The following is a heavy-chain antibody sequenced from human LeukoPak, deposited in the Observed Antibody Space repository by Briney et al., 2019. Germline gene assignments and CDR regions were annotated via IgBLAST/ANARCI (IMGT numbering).Heavy chain of an antibody. CDR1: GISFSSLW. Sequence: GGSLRLSCAASGISFSSLWMSWFRQAPGKGLEWVADIRQDGSEEHYVASVKGRFTISRDSTSLLLQMKSPRAGDTAVYYCAGGQGWHFDLWGRGTLITVSS. CDR3: AGGQGWHFDL. J-gene: IGHJ2*01. CDR2: IRQDGSEE. V-gene: IGHV3-7*01. D-gene: IGHD2-15*01.